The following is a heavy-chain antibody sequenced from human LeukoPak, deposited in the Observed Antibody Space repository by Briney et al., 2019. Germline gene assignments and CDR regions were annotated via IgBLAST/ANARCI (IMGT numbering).Heavy chain of an antibody. CDR1: GYTFTSYG. J-gene: IGHJ5*02. CDR2: ISAYNGNT. D-gene: IGHD3-16*02. CDR3: ARDSNYDYVWGSYRPRALDP. Sequence: ASVKVSCKASGYTFTSYGISWVRQAPGQGLEWMGWISAYNGNTNYAQKLQGRVTMTTDTSTSTAYMELRSLSSDDTAVYYCARDSNYDYVWGSYRPRALDPWGQGTLVTVSS. V-gene: IGHV1-18*04.